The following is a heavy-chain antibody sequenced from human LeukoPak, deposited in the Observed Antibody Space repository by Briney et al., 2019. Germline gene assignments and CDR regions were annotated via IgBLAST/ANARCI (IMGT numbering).Heavy chain of an antibody. CDR3: AKDSGSYRGDAFDI. J-gene: IGHJ3*02. Sequence: GRSLRLSCAASGLTFSSYGMHWVSQAPGKGLEWVAVIWYRGSNKYYADSVKGRFTISRDNSKNTLYLQMNSRRAEDTAVYYCAKDSGSYRGDAFDIWGQGTMVTVSS. CDR1: GLTFSSYG. CDR2: IWYRGSNK. V-gene: IGHV3-30*18. D-gene: IGHD1-26*01.